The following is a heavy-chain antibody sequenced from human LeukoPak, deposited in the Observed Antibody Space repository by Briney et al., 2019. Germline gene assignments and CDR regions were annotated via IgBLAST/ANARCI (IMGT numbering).Heavy chain of an antibody. V-gene: IGHV4-59*01. D-gene: IGHD2-2*02. CDR3: ARGIVVVPAAIRRWWFDP. CDR1: GGSISSYY. Sequence: PSETLSLTCTVSGGSISSYYWSWIRQPPGKGLEWIGYIYYSGSTNYNPSLKSRATISVDTSKNQFSLKLSSVTAADTAVYYCARGIVVVPAAIRRWWFDPWGQGTLVTVSS. J-gene: IGHJ5*02. CDR2: IYYSGST.